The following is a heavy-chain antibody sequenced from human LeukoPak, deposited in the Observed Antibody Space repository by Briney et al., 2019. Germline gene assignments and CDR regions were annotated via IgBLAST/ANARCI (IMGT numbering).Heavy chain of an antibody. CDR2: INHSGST. CDR1: GGSFSGYY. CDR3: ARVVGGWYSYGMDV. V-gene: IGHV4-34*01. J-gene: IGHJ6*02. D-gene: IGHD6-19*01. Sequence: SETLSLTCAVYGGSFSGYYWSWIRQPPGKGLEWIGEINHSGSTNYNPSLKSRVTISVDTSENQFSLKLSSVTAADTAVYYCARVVGGWYSYGMDVWGQGTTVTVSS.